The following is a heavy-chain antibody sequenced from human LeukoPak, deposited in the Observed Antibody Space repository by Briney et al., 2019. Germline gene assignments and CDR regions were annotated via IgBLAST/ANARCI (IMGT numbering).Heavy chain of an antibody. CDR2: ITPMFGTS. CDR3: ARDSSEFRSLLFH. V-gene: IGHV1-69*13. J-gene: IGHJ1*01. Sequence: ASVKVSCKASGGTFSRHTISWVRQSPGQGLEWMGGITPMFGTSNYAQKFRGRVTITADESTSTAYVELSSLRSEDTAVYYCARDSSEFRSLLFHWGQGTLVTVSS. D-gene: IGHD1-14*01. CDR1: GGTFSRHT.